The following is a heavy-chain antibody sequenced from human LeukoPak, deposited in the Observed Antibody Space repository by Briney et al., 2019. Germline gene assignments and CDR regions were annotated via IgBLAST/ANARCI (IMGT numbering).Heavy chain of an antibody. CDR1: GFTFSSSA. CDR2: ISGSGVST. CDR3: ARSHRGGYYFDY. D-gene: IGHD3-16*01. V-gene: IGHV3-23*01. Sequence: GGSLRLSCAASGFTFSSSAMSWVRQAPGKGLEWVSAISGSGVSTYYADPVKGRFTISRDNSKNTLCLQMNSLRAEDTAVYYCARSHRGGYYFDYWGQGTLVTVSS. J-gene: IGHJ4*02.